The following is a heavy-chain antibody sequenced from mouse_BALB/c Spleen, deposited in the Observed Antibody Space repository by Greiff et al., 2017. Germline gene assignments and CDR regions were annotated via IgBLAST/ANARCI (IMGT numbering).Heavy chain of an antibody. J-gene: IGHJ3*01. V-gene: IGHV5-6-2*01. Sequence: EVMLVESGGGLVKLGGSLKLSCAASGFTFSSYYMSWVRQTPEKRLELVAAINSNGGSTYYPDTVKGRFTISRDNAKNTLYLQMSSLKSEDTALYYCARHSGSSYGWFAYWGQGTLVTVSA. CDR2: INSNGGST. CDR3: ARHSGSSYGWFAY. CDR1: GFTFSSYY. D-gene: IGHD1-1*01.